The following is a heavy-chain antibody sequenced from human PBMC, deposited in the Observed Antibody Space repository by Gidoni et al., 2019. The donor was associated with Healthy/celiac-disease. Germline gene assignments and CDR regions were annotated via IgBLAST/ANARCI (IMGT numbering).Heavy chain of an antibody. CDR3: AKEDSGGNYYYYGMDV. J-gene: IGHJ6*02. V-gene: IGHV3-30*18. D-gene: IGHD2-15*01. CDR1: GFTFSRYG. Sequence: QVQLVESGGGVVQPGRSLRLSCAASGFTFSRYGMHWVRQAPGKGLEWVAVISYDGSNKYYADSVKGRFTISRDNSKNTLYLQMNSLRAEDTAVYYCAKEDSGGNYYYYGMDVWGQGTTVTVSS. CDR2: ISYDGSNK.